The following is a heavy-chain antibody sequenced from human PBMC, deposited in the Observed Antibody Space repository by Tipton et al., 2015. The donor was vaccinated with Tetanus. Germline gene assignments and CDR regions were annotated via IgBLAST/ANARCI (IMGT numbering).Heavy chain of an antibody. J-gene: IGHJ5*02. CDR1: GFTFSSYA. Sequence: SLRLSCAASGFTFSSYAMSWVRQAPGKGLEWVSAISGSGGSTYYADSVKGRFTISRDNSKNTLYLQMNSLRAEDTAVYYCAKVVVGSSWYENNWFDPWGQGTLVTVSS. D-gene: IGHD6-13*01. V-gene: IGHV3-23*01. CDR2: ISGSGGST. CDR3: AKVVVGSSWYENNWFDP.